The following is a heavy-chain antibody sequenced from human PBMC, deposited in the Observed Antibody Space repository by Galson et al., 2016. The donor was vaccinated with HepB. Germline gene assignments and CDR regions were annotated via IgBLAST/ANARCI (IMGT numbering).Heavy chain of an antibody. D-gene: IGHD6-13*01. CDR1: GFTFMNAW. Sequence: SLRLSCAASGFTFMNAWMSWVRQAPGKGLEWVGRIKIKVDGETTDYAASVKGRFTISRDDSTNTWSLEMNSLKSDDSAVYYCTTGLGQHLEPFDYWGQGTQVTVYS. CDR3: TTGLGQHLEPFDY. J-gene: IGHJ4*02. V-gene: IGHV3-15*01. CDR2: IKIKVDGETT.